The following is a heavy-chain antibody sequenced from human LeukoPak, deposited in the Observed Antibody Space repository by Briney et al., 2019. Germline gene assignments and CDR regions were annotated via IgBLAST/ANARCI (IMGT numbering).Heavy chain of an antibody. J-gene: IGHJ6*03. D-gene: IGHD4-23*01. CDR1: GFTFSSYA. Sequence: GGSLRLSCAASGFTFSSYAMSWVRQAPGKGLEWVSAISGSGGSTYYADSVKGRFTISRDNSKNTLYLQMNSLRAEDTAVYYCAPRPGGSSLYYYYMDVWGKGTTVTVSS. CDR2: ISGSGGST. CDR3: APRPGGSSLYYYYMDV. V-gene: IGHV3-23*01.